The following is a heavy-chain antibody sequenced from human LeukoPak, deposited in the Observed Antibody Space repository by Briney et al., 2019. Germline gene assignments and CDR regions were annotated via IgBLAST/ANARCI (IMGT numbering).Heavy chain of an antibody. D-gene: IGHD2-2*02. CDR2: VYSGGST. V-gene: IGHV3-53*01. Sequence: PGGSLRLSCAASGFTVSSNYMSWVRQAPGKGLEWVSVVYSGGSTYYADSVKGRFTISRDNSKNTLYLQMNSLRAEDTAVYYCARDERAAIRDDYYYYYYMDVWGKGTTVTVSS. J-gene: IGHJ6*03. CDR1: GFTVSSNY. CDR3: ARDERAAIRDDYYYYYYMDV.